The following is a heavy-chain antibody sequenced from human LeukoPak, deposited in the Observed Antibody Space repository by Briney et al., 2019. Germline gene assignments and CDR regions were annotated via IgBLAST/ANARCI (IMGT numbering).Heavy chain of an antibody. CDR1: GFTFSSYS. Sequence: PGGSLILSCAASGFTFSSYSMNWARQAPGKGLEWVSSISSSSSYIYYADSVKGRFTISRDNAKNSLYLQMNSLRAEDTAVYYCARDRYSSGPSVFDYWGQGTLVTVSS. D-gene: IGHD6-19*01. J-gene: IGHJ4*02. V-gene: IGHV3-21*01. CDR3: ARDRYSSGPSVFDY. CDR2: ISSSSSYI.